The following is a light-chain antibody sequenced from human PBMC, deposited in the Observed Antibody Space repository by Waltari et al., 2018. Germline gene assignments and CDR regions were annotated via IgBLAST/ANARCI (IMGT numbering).Light chain of an antibody. J-gene: IGLJ2*01. Sequence: SSELTQDPAVSVALGQTVKMTCQSDSPSTSYASCYQQKPGQAPVLLLFGYNKRPSRIPDRFSVYNSGTTSSLTITGAQAEDEADYYCHSRDSSASHVVFGGGTKLTVL. CDR2: GYN. CDR1: SPSTSY. CDR3: HSRDSSASHVV. V-gene: IGLV3-19*01.